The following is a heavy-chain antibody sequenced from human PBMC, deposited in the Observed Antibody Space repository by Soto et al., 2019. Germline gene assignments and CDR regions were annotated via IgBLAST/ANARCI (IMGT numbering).Heavy chain of an antibody. CDR1: GFTFNDYA. Sequence: EVQLVESGGGLVQPGGSLRLSCAASGFTFNDYAMHWVRQAPGKGLDWVSGINWNSGNIGYADSVKGRFTISRDSAKYSLYLQMSSLRAEDTALYYCAKGGSSSGRYSDYWGQGTLVTGSS. D-gene: IGHD6-6*01. V-gene: IGHV3-9*01. CDR2: INWNSGNI. CDR3: AKGGSSSGRYSDY. J-gene: IGHJ4*02.